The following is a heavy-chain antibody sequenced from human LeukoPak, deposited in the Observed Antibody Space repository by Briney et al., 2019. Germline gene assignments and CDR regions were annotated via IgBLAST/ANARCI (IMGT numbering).Heavy chain of an antibody. V-gene: IGHV4-34*01. CDR3: ARGEGNYYDSSGYFDL. Sequence: SETLSLTCAVYGGSFSGYYWSWIRQPPGKGLEWIGEINHSGSTNYNPSLKSRVTISVDRSKNQFSLKLSSVTAADTAVYYCARGEGNYYDSSGYFDLWGRGTLVTVSS. CDR2: INHSGST. D-gene: IGHD3-22*01. J-gene: IGHJ2*01. CDR1: GGSFSGYY.